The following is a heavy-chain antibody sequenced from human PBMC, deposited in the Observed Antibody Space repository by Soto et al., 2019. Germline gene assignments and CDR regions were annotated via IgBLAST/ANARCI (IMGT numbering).Heavy chain of an antibody. D-gene: IGHD1-26*01. Sequence: QVQLVESGGGVVQPGRSLRLSCVASGFTFSSYGMHWVRQAPGKGLEWVAIISYDGSNTYYADSVKGRFTISRDNSKNQLYLQMNSLGAEDTSVYYCAKEGGLSGSYYISSSYYFDYWGQGTLVTVSS. J-gene: IGHJ4*02. CDR3: AKEGGLSGSYYISSSYYFDY. CDR2: ISYDGSNT. V-gene: IGHV3-30*18. CDR1: GFTFSSYG.